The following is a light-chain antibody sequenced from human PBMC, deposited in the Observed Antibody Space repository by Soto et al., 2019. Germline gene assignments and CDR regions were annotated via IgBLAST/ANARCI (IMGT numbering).Light chain of an antibody. Sequence: QSALTQPASVSGSPGLSITMSCTGTSSDVGGYNYVSWYQQHPGKAPKLMIYDVSNRPSGVSNRFSGSKSGNTASLTISGLQAEDEAEYYCSSYTSSSTPVFGGGTKVTVL. J-gene: IGLJ2*01. CDR3: SSYTSSSTPV. CDR2: DVS. CDR1: SSDVGGYNY. V-gene: IGLV2-14*01.